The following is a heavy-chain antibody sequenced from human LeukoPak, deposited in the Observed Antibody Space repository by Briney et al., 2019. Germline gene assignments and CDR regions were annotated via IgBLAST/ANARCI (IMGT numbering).Heavy chain of an antibody. Sequence: SETLSLTCAVYGGSFSGYYWSWFRQSSGKGLEWIGEINDNGNTNHNPSLKSRVAMSVDTSKNQFSLKLSSANAADTAVYYCARGPLPDTVTTRYFDFWGQGTPVTVSS. CDR1: GGSFSGYY. V-gene: IGHV4-34*01. J-gene: IGHJ4*02. D-gene: IGHD4-17*01. CDR2: INDNGNT. CDR3: ARGPLPDTVTTRYFDF.